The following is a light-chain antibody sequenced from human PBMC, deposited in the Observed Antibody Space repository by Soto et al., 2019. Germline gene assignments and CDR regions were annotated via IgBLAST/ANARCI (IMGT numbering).Light chain of an antibody. Sequence: DIQMTQSPSTVSASGGDRLIITCRASQGIRGWWAWYRQKPGKAPEGFISDGSALGGGVTSRFSGSGSGTEFTHSISSLQPQDFATYYCHQDTGYSGTFGQGTTVDIK. CDR1: QGIRGW. J-gene: IGKJ1*01. CDR3: HQDTGYSGT. V-gene: IGKV1-5*01. CDR2: DGS.